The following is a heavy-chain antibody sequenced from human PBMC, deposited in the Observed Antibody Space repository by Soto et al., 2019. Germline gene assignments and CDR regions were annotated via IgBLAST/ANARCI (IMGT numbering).Heavy chain of an antibody. Sequence: XGSLRLSCAAAGFTFNNYGMHWVRQAPGKGLDWVALIWYDGSNEYYADSVKGRFTISRVNSKKTLYLQMNSLRPEDTAVYYCARDWSNFFDNNGYPDHFDYSGQGALVTVSS. D-gene: IGHD3-22*01. CDR1: GFTFNNYG. CDR2: IWYDGSNE. CDR3: ARDWSNFFDNNGYPDHFDY. J-gene: IGHJ4*02. V-gene: IGHV3-33*01.